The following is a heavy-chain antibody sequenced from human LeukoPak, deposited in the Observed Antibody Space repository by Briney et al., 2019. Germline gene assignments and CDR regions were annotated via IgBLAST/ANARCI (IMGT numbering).Heavy chain of an antibody. CDR1: GFTFSSHE. V-gene: IGHV3-48*03. J-gene: IGHJ4*02. D-gene: IGHD5-18*01. CDR3: ARYGYGGGFDY. CDR2: IFSSGSSI. Sequence: EGSLRLSCAASGFTFSSHEMNWVRQAPGKGLEWLSNIFSSGSSIYYADSVKGRFTISRDNAENSLYLQMNSLRAEDTAVYYCARYGYGGGFDYWGQGTLVTVSS.